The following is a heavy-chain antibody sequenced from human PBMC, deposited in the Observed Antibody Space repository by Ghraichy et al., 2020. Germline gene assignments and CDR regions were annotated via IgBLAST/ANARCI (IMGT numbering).Heavy chain of an antibody. J-gene: IGHJ4*02. D-gene: IGHD5-18*01. V-gene: IGHV1-69*13. CDR1: GGTFSSYA. CDR2: IIPIFGTA. CDR3: ARGKNLGRGGIQLWLRYYFDY. Sequence: SVKVSCKASGGTFSSYAISWVRQAPGQGLEWMGGIIPIFGTANYAQKFQGRVTITADESTSTAYMELSSLRSEDTAVYYCARGKNLGRGGIQLWLRYYFDYWGQGTLVTVSS.